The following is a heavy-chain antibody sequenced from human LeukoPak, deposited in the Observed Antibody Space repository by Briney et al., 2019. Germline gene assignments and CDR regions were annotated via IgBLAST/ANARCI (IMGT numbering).Heavy chain of an antibody. Sequence: GGSLRLSCAASGFTFSCCWMHWVRQAPGKGLVWVSTISADGGITYYADSVKGRFTISRDNSKNTLYLQMSSLRAEDTAVYFCVRGYSFGPYGMDVWGQGTTVTVSS. CDR1: GFTFSCCW. D-gene: IGHD2-15*01. CDR2: ISADGGIT. CDR3: VRGYSFGPYGMDV. J-gene: IGHJ6*02. V-gene: IGHV3-74*01.